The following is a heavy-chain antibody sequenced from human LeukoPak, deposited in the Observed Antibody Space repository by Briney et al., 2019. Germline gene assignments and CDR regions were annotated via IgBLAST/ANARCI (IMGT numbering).Heavy chain of an antibody. V-gene: IGHV3-7*01. Sequence: GGSLRLSCAASGFTFSNYWMSWVRQAPGKGLEWVANIKEDGSEKYYVDSVRGRFTISRDNAKNSLSLQMNSLRAEDTAVYYCARENDYALDYWGQGTLVTVSS. CDR3: ARENDYALDY. CDR2: IKEDGSEK. CDR1: GFTFSNYW. D-gene: IGHD4-17*01. J-gene: IGHJ4*02.